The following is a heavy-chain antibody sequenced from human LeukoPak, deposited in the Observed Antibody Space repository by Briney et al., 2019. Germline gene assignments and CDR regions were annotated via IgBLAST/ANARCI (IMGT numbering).Heavy chain of an antibody. Sequence: SDTLSLTCTVSGASITNSFWSWIRQPSGKGLEWIGRLYTTWTPTYSPSLKSRVAMSADTSQNQLSLKLSSVTAADTAVYYCSRDQDYSASGGSRTYYFYMDVWGKGTTVTVSS. D-gene: IGHD3-10*01. CDR2: LYTTWTP. V-gene: IGHV4-4*07. CDR1: GASITNSF. J-gene: IGHJ6*03. CDR3: SRDQDYSASGGSRTYYFYMDV.